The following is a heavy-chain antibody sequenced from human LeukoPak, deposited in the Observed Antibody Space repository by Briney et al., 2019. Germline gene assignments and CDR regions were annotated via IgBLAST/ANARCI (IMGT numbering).Heavy chain of an antibody. CDR3: ATVETGGSYYYFDP. V-gene: IGHV1-24*01. CDR2: FDPEDGET. J-gene: IGHJ5*02. CDR1: GYTLTELS. D-gene: IGHD1-26*01. Sequence: GASVKVSCKVSGYTLTELSMHWVRQAPGKGLEWMGGFDPEDGETIYAQKFQGRVTMTEDTSTDTAYMELSSLRSEDTAVYYCATVETGGSYYYFDPWGQGTLVTVSS.